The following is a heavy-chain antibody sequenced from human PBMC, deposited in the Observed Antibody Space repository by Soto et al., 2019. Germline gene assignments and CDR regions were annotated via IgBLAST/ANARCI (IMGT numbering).Heavy chain of an antibody. J-gene: IGHJ6*03. D-gene: IGHD2-15*01. Sequence: GGSLRLSCAASGFTFSSYGMHWVRQAPGKGLEWVAVISYDGSNKYYADSVKGRFTISRDNSKNTLYLQMHSLRAEDTAVYYCAKGPKRGYCSGGSCYSVSYYYMDVWGKGTTVTVSS. CDR3: AKGPKRGYCSGGSCYSVSYYYMDV. CDR2: ISYDGSNK. CDR1: GFTFSSYG. V-gene: IGHV3-30*18.